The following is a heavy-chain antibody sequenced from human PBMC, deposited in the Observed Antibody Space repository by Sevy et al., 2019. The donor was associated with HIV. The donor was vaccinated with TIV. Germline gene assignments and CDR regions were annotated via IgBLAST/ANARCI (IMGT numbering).Heavy chain of an antibody. V-gene: IGHV3-30*04. D-gene: IGHD3-10*01. CDR2: LSYDGSNN. J-gene: IGHJ4*02. CDR1: GFTFSNYA. Sequence: GGSLRLSCAASGFTFSNYAMHWVRQAPGKGLEWVGFLSYDGSNNYYADSVKGRFTISRDNSKNTLYLQMNSLRAEDTAVYYCAKDRVSGTYYTGDFDYWGQGTLVTVSS. CDR3: AKDRVSGTYYTGDFDY.